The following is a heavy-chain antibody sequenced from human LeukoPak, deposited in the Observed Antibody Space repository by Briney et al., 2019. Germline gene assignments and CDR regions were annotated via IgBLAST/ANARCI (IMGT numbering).Heavy chain of an antibody. Sequence: GGSLRLSSAASGFIVSNYGMHWVRRAPGKGLEWLAVINYDGSNKYYADSVKGLCTISKDNSKNTLYLQMSSLRAEDTAVYYCARWGGTSQDYLDYCGQGTLATVSS. CDR3: ARWGGTSQDYLDY. CDR2: INYDGSNK. CDR1: GFIVSNYG. D-gene: IGHD1-7*01. V-gene: IGHV3-33*01. J-gene: IGHJ4*02.